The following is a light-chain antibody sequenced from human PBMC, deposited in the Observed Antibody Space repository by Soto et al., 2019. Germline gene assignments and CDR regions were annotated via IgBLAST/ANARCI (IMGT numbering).Light chain of an antibody. J-gene: IGKJ5*01. V-gene: IGKV1-13*02. CDR1: QDIRGA. CDR2: GVS. CDR3: QQFNSYPIT. Sequence: AIQLTQSPSSLSASVGDRVTITCRASQDIRGALAWYQQKPGKAPKFLIFGVSTLQSGVPSRFSGSGSGTDFTLTISSLQPEDFGTYYCQQFNSYPITFGQGTRLEIK.